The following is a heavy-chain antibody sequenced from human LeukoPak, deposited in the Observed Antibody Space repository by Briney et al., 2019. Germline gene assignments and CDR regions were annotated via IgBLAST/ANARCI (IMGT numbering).Heavy chain of an antibody. Sequence: PGGSLRLSCAAFGFTFSSYWMSWVRQAPGKGLEWVANIKQDGSEKYYVDSVKGRFTISRDNAKNSPSLQMNSLRAEDTAVYYCARAKDPLPSSLFASDYWGQGTLVTVSS. J-gene: IGHJ4*02. D-gene: IGHD2-15*01. CDR3: ARAKDPLPSSLFASDY. V-gene: IGHV3-7*03. CDR1: GFTFSSYW. CDR2: IKQDGSEK.